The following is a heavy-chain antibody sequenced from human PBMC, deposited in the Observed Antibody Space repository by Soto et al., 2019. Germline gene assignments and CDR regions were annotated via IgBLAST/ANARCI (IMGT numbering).Heavy chain of an antibody. CDR2: IYYSGST. CDR1: GGSISSYY. D-gene: IGHD6-13*01. CDR3: AREDRYSSSWLDY. Sequence: SETLSLTCTVSGGSISSYYWSWIRQPPGKGLEWIGYIYYSGSTNYNPSLKSRVTISVDTSKNQFSLKLSSVTAADTAVYYCAREDRYSSSWLDYWGQGTLVTVSS. J-gene: IGHJ4*02. V-gene: IGHV4-59*01.